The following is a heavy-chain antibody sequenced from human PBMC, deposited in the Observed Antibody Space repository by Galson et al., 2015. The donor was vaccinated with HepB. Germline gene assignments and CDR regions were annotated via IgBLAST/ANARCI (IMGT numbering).Heavy chain of an antibody. CDR3: ARDVAVAVRYYFDY. CDR1: GFTFSSYG. V-gene: IGHV3-33*01. D-gene: IGHD6-19*01. CDR2: IWYDGSNK. Sequence: SLRLSCAASGFTFSSYGMHWVRQAPGKGLEWVAVIWYDGSNKYYADSVKGRFTISRDNSKNTLYLQMNSLRAEDTAVYYCARDVAVAVRYYFDYWGQGTLVTVSS. J-gene: IGHJ4*02.